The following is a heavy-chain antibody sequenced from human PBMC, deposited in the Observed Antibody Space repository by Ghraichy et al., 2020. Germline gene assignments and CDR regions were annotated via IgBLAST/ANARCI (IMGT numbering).Heavy chain of an antibody. J-gene: IGHJ4*02. CDR3: ARTGSYGDDPHHFDY. CDR2: IYYSGST. V-gene: IGHV4-31*03. D-gene: IGHD4-17*01. Sequence: SETLSLTCTVSGGSISSGGYYWSWIRQHPGKGLEWIGYIYYSGSTYYNPSLKSRVTISVDTSKNQFSLKLSSVTAADTAVYYCARTGSYGDDPHHFDYWGQGTLVTVSS. CDR1: GGSISSGGYY.